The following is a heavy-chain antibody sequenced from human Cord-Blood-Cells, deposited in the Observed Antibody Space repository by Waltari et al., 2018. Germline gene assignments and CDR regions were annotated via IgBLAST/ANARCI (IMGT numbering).Heavy chain of an antibody. CDR1: GFTLIIYG. J-gene: IGHJ4*02. Sequence: QVQLVEPGGGGVKPGRTRSSSWAASGFTLIIYGMHWVRQAPRKGLEWVSVISYDGSNKYYAYSVKGRFTISRDNSKNTLYLQMNSLRAEDTAVYYCAKDQGGLGCIDYWGQGTLVTVSS. D-gene: IGHD2-8*01. V-gene: IGHV3-30*18. CDR2: ISYDGSNK. CDR3: AKDQGGLGCIDY.